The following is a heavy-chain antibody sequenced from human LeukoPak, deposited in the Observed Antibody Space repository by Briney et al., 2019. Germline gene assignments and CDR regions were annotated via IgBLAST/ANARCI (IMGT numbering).Heavy chain of an antibody. J-gene: IGHJ6*02. Sequence: PGGSLRLSCAASGFTFISYALSWVRQAPGEGLEWVSGISGSGSSTYYADSVKGRFTISRDNSKNTLYLQMNSLRAEDTAVYYCAKVEMEWELLYMDVWGQGTTVTVSS. V-gene: IGHV3-23*01. CDR2: ISGSGSST. CDR1: GFTFISYA. CDR3: AKVEMEWELLYMDV. D-gene: IGHD1-26*01.